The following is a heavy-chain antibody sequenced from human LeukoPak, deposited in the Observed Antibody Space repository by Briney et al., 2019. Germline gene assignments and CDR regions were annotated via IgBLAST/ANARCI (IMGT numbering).Heavy chain of an antibody. V-gene: IGHV4-39*07. J-gene: IGHJ4*02. CDR2: IYYSGST. CDR3: ARDPSAGPDY. Sequence: PSQTLSLTCTVSGGSISSGSYYWGWIRQPPGKGLEWIGSIYYSGSTYYNPSLKSRVTISVDTSKNQFSLKLSSVTAADTAVYYCARDPSAGPDYWGQGTLVTVSS. D-gene: IGHD6-13*01. CDR1: GGSISSGSYY.